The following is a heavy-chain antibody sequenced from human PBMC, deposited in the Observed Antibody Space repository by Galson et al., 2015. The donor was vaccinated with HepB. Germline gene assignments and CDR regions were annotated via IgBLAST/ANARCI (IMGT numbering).Heavy chain of an antibody. CDR3: AREGYDILSGSYRGNFFDF. D-gene: IGHD3-9*01. CDR2: IKSDGSST. CDR1: RLTFSTYW. J-gene: IGHJ4*02. V-gene: IGHV3-74*01. Sequence: SLRLSCAASRLTFSTYWMHWVRQVPGKGLAWVSGIKSDGSSTKYADSVQGRFIISRDNAKKTLYLQMNSLRTEDTAVYYCAREGYDILSGSYRGNFFDFWGQGALVAVSS.